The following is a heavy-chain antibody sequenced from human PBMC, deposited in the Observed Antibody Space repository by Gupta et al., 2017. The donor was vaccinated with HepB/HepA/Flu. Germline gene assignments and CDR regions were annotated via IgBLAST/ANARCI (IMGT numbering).Heavy chain of an antibody. CDR2: IYHSWST. J-gene: IGHJ4*02. Sequence: QVQLQESGPGQETLSQTPSLTCTVHGGSISSGAYFCTWIRQPPGKGLEWIGYIYHSWSTYYNPSRKSRVSISVDSSKNQLSLQLSSVTASDTAVYYCASGGPFLEYWGQGSLVTVSS. CDR3: ASGGPFLEY. CDR1: GGSISSGAYF. V-gene: IGHV4-30-4*01.